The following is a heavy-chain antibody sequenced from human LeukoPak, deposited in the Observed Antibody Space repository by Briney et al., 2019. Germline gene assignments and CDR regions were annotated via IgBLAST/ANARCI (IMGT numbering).Heavy chain of an antibody. CDR1: GGSISSSSYY. V-gene: IGHV4-39*01. CDR2: IYYSGST. J-gene: IGHJ4*02. Sequence: SETLSLTCTVSGGSISSSSYYWGWIRQPPGKGLEWIGTIYYSGSTYYNPSLKSRVTISVDTSKNQFSLKLSSVTAADTAVYYCARRGYSYSTGSFDHWGQGTLVTVSS. CDR3: ARRGYSYSTGSFDH. D-gene: IGHD5-18*01.